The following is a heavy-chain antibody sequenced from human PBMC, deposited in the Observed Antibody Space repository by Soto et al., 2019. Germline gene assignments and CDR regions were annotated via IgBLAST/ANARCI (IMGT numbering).Heavy chain of an antibody. D-gene: IGHD3-10*01. Sequence: QVQVVESGGGVVQPGRSLRLSCAASGFTFSSYGMHWVRQAPGKGLEWVAIISYDGSNKYYADSVKGRFTISRDNSKNTVYLQMNSLRAEDTAVYYCAKDLKWIXMVXXVIRSYGMDVWGQGTTVTVSS. CDR1: GFTFSSYG. V-gene: IGHV3-30*18. J-gene: IGHJ6*02. CDR2: ISYDGSNK. CDR3: AKDLKWIXMVXXVIRSYGMDV.